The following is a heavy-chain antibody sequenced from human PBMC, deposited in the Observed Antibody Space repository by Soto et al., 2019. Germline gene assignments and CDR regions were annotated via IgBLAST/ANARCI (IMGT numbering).Heavy chain of an antibody. V-gene: IGHV4-30-4*01. CDR1: GGSISSSNYY. D-gene: IGHD2-21*02. CDR3: ARAMVVTQNWFDP. Sequence: SLTCSVSGGSISSSNYYWSWIRQPPGKGLEWIGYIYYSGSTYYNPSLKSRVTISVDTSKNQFSLKLSSVTAADTAVYYCARAMVVTQNWFDPWGQGTLVTVSS. J-gene: IGHJ5*02. CDR2: IYYSGST.